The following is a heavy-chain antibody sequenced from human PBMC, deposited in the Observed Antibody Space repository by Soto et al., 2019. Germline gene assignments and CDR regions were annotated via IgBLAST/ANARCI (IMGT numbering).Heavy chain of an antibody. D-gene: IGHD2-2*01. CDR1: GGSISSGGYS. CDR2: IYHSGST. V-gene: IGHV4-30-2*01. Sequence: TSETLYLTCAVSGGSISSGGYSWSWIRQPPGKGLEWIGYIYHSGSTYYNPSLKSRVTISVDRSKNQFSLKLSSVTAADTAVYYCASRSTSWSFDYWGQGTLVTVSS. CDR3: ASRSTSWSFDY. J-gene: IGHJ4*02.